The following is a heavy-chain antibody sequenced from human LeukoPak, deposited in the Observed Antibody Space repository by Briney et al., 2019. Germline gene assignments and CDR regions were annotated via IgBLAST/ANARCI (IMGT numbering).Heavy chain of an antibody. J-gene: IGHJ3*02. Sequence: PGGSLRLSCAASGFTFSNAWMSWVRQAPGKGLGWVSAISGSGGSTYYADSVKGRFTISRDNSKNTLYLQMNSLRAEDTAVYYCATEILLRFQSGAFDIWGQGTMVTVSS. CDR3: ATEILLRFQSGAFDI. D-gene: IGHD3-10*01. V-gene: IGHV3-23*01. CDR2: ISGSGGST. CDR1: GFTFSNAW.